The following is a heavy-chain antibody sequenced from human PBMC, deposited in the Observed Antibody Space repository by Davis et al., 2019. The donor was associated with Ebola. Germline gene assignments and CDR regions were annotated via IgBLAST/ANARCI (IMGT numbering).Heavy chain of an antibody. Sequence: PSETLSLTCTVSGGSISGYYWSWIRQHPGKGLEWIGYIYYSGSTYYNPSLKSRVTISVDTSKNQFSLKLSSVTAADTAVYYCARGDYDYVWGSYRYPGGWFDPWGQGTLVTVSS. CDR3: ARGDYDYVWGSYRYPGGWFDP. CDR1: GGSISGYY. V-gene: IGHV4-59*12. CDR2: IYYSGST. D-gene: IGHD3-16*02. J-gene: IGHJ5*02.